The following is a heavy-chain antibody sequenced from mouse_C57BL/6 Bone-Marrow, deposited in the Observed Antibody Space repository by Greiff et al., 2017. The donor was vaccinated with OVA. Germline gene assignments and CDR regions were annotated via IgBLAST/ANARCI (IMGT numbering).Heavy chain of an antibody. CDR1: GYTFPSYW. V-gene: IGHV1-55*01. CDR3: ARRRCYYGSFAY. Sequence: QVQLQQPGAELVKPGASVKMSCKASGYTFPSYWITWVKQRPGQGLEWIGDIYPGSGSTNYNEKFKSKATLTVDTSSSTAYMQLSSLTSEDSAVYYCARRRCYYGSFAYGGQGTLVTVSA. J-gene: IGHJ3*01. CDR2: IYPGSGST. D-gene: IGHD1-1*01.